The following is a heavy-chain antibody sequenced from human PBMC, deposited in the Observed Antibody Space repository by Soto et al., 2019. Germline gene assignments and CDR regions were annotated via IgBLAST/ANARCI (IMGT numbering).Heavy chain of an antibody. Sequence: PGGSLRLSCAASGFTFSSYDMHWVRQATGKGLEWVSAIGTAGDTYYPGSVKGRFTISRENAKNSLYLQMNSLRAGDTAVYYCARGALRRLWRDCSSTSCYAGWFDPWGQGTLVTVSS. CDR3: ARGALRRLWRDCSSTSCYAGWFDP. CDR1: GFTFSSYD. D-gene: IGHD2-2*01. CDR2: IGTAGDT. V-gene: IGHV3-13*01. J-gene: IGHJ5*02.